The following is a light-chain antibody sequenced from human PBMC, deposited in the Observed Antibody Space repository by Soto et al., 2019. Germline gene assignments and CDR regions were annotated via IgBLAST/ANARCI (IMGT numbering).Light chain of an antibody. J-gene: IGLJ1*01. CDR2: EVS. V-gene: IGLV2-14*01. Sequence: QSALTQPASVSGSPGQSITISCTGTSSDVGAYNFVSWYQQHPGKAPKLMIYEVSSRPSGVSNRFSGSKSDNTASLTISGLQAEDEADYYCSSFTTSSTYVLGTGTKLTVL. CDR3: SSFTTSSTYV. CDR1: SSDVGAYNF.